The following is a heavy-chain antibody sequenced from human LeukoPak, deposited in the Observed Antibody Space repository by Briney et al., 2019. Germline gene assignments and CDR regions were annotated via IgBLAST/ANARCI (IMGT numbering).Heavy chain of an antibody. CDR2: IYSSGST. J-gene: IGHJ4*02. Sequence: SETLSLTCTVSGVSISTYYWSWIRQPPGKGLEWLGYIYSSGSTYYNPSLKSRVTISVDTSKNQFSLKLSSVTAADTAVYYCARMGRDGYNYGGYWGQGTLVTVSS. CDR3: ARMGRDGYNYGGY. D-gene: IGHD5-24*01. V-gene: IGHV4-59*12. CDR1: GVSISTYY.